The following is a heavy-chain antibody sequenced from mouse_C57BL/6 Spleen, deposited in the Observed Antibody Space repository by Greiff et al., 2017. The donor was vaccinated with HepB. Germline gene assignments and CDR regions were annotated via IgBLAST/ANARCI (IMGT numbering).Heavy chain of an antibody. D-gene: IGHD3-2*02. Sequence: QVQLQQPGAELVRPGSSVKLSCKASGYTFTSYWMDWVKQRPGQGLEWIGNIYPSDSETHYNQKFKDKATFTVDKSSSTAYMQLSSLTSEDSAVYYCARGHTGSGYYSDYWGQGTTLTVSS. V-gene: IGHV1-61*01. CDR3: ARGHTGSGYYSDY. J-gene: IGHJ2*01. CDR2: IYPSDSET. CDR1: GYTFTSYW.